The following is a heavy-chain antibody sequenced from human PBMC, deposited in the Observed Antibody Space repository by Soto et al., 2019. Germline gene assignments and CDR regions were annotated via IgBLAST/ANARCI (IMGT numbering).Heavy chain of an antibody. Sequence: GESLKISCKGSVYSFSNYWVAWVRQMPVKGLEWMAIINGGDSDTRYSPSFQGQVTVSADKSLGTAYLQWKSLKASDTAMYYCARAPTSIRPDYGMDVWAQGATVTLSS. D-gene: IGHD2-2*01. CDR3: ARAPTSIRPDYGMDV. CDR1: VYSFSNYW. J-gene: IGHJ6*02. CDR2: INGGDSDT. V-gene: IGHV5-51*01.